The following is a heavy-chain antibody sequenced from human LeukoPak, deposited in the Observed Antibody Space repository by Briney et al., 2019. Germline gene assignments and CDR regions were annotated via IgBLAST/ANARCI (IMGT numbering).Heavy chain of an antibody. D-gene: IGHD3-22*01. CDR3: ARVTFPANYYDSSGYYYSP. J-gene: IGHJ5*02. CDR1: GYTFTVYY. V-gene: IGHV1-2*02. CDR2: INPNSGGT. Sequence: ASVKVSCKASGYTFTVYYMHWVRQAPGQGLEWMGWINPNSGGTNYAQKFQGRVTMTRDTSTSTVYMELSSLRSEDTAVYYCARVTFPANYYDSSGYYYSPWGQGTLVTVSS.